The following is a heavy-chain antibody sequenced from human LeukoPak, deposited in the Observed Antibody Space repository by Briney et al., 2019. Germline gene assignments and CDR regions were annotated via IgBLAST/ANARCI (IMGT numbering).Heavy chain of an antibody. J-gene: IGHJ5*02. D-gene: IGHD2-15*01. Sequence: GGSLRLSCAASGFTFSSYAMSWVRQAPGKGLEWVSAISGSGGSTYYADSVEGRFTISRDNAKNTLYLQMNSLRAEDTALYYCARAGYYCFDPWGQGTLVTVSS. CDR2: ISGSGGST. CDR1: GFTFSSYA. V-gene: IGHV3-23*01. CDR3: ARAGYYCFDP.